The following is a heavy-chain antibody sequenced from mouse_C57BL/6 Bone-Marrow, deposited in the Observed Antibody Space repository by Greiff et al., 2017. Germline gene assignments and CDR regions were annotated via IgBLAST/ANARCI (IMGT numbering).Heavy chain of an antibody. CDR3: AELGLFAY. CDR2: IYIGNGYT. CDR1: GYTFTSYG. D-gene: IGHD4-1*01. Sequence: EVQLQQSGAELVRPGSSVKMSCKTSGYTFTSYGINWVKQRPGQGLEWIGYIYIGNGYTVYNEKFKGKATLTSDTSSSTAYMQLSSLTSEDAAIYFCAELGLFAYWGQGTLVTVSA. J-gene: IGHJ3*01. V-gene: IGHV1-58*01.